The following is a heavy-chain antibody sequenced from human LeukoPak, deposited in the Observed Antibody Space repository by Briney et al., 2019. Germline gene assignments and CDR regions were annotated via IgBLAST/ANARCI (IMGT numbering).Heavy chain of an antibody. CDR1: GFTVSRNY. CDR3: ASDPGGNQNGFDI. J-gene: IGHJ3*02. Sequence: GRSLRLSCAASGFTVSRNYMSWVRQAPGKGLEWVSVIYSGGSTYYADSVKGRFTISRDNSKNTLNLQMNSLRADDTAVYYCASDPGGNQNGFDIWGQGTMVTVSS. D-gene: IGHD3-16*01. V-gene: IGHV3-66*01. CDR2: IYSGGST.